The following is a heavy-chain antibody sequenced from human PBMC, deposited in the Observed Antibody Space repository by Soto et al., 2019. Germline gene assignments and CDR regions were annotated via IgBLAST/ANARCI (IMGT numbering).Heavy chain of an antibody. CDR2: IYHSGST. CDR3: ARSSRSRDINWFDP. V-gene: IGHV4-4*02. D-gene: IGHD6-13*01. Sequence: SETLSLTCAVSGDSISSSNWWSWVRQPPGKGLEWIGEIYHSGSTNYNPSLKSRVTISVDTSKNQFSLKLNSVTAADTAVYYCARSSRSRDINWFDPWGQGTLVTVSS. CDR1: GDSISSSNW. J-gene: IGHJ5*02.